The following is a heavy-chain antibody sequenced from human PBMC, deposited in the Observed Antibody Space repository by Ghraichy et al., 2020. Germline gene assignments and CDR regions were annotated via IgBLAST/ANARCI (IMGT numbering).Heavy chain of an antibody. J-gene: IGHJ4*02. D-gene: IGHD6-6*01. V-gene: IGHV5-51*01. CDR3: ARLDSSSSPSLDY. CDR1: GYSFTTYW. Sequence: GESLNISCEGSGYSFTTYWIAWVRQMPGKGLEWMGIIYPGNSNTKYSPSFQGQVTLSVDKSIKTAYLQWSRLKASDSGTYYCARLDSSSSPSLDYWGQGTLVTVSS. CDR2: IYPGNSNT.